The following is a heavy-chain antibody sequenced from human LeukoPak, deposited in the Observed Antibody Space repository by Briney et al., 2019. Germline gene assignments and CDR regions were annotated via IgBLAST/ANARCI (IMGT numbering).Heavy chain of an antibody. CDR3: ARAQAIAVAGGGHFDY. V-gene: IGHV1-69*13. J-gene: IGHJ4*02. CDR1: EGTFSSYA. CDR2: IIPIFGTA. Sequence: VASVKVSCKASEGTFSSYAISWVRQAPGQGLEWMGGIIPIFGTANYAQKFQGRVTITADESTSTAYMELSSLRSEDTAVYYCARAQAIAVAGGGHFDYWGQGTLVTVSS. D-gene: IGHD6-19*01.